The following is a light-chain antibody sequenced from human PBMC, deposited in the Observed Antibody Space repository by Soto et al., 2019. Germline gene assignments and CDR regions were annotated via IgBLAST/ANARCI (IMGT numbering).Light chain of an antibody. CDR1: QSLLHSNGYNY. CDR3: MQALQTPWT. Sequence: IVMTQSPLSLPVTPGEPASISCRSSQSLLHSNGYNYLDWYLQKPGQSPQLLIYLGSNRASGVPDRISGSASGTDYTLKISRVEADDVGVYYCMQALQTPWTFGKGTKVDI. V-gene: IGKV2-28*01. CDR2: LGS. J-gene: IGKJ1*01.